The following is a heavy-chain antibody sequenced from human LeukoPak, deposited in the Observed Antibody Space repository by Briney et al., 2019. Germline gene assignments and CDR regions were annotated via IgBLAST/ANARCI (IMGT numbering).Heavy chain of an antibody. CDR1: GGSISSGGYY. Sequence: PSETLSLTCTVSGGSISSGGYYWSWIRQHPGKGLEWIGYIYYSGSTYYNPSLKSRVTISVDTSKNQFSLKLSSVTAADTAVYYCATSSIRGVIVAAYWGQGTLVAASS. CDR2: IYYSGST. D-gene: IGHD3-10*01. J-gene: IGHJ4*02. CDR3: ATSSIRGVIVAAY. V-gene: IGHV4-31*03.